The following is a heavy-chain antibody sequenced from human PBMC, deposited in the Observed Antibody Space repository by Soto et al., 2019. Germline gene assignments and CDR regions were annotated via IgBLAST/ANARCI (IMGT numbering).Heavy chain of an antibody. V-gene: IGHV4-34*01. Sequence: QVQLQQWGAGLVKPSETLSLSCAVYGQSFSGHSWAWIRQPPGKGLEWIGGISESGSTYYNPSLKSRVTISTGTSKNQFSLKLNSVTAADTAAYFCARGSGIVALPGELEDVNYDFWGQGTLVNVSS. CDR1: GQSFSGHS. D-gene: IGHD1-1*01. CDR2: ISESGST. J-gene: IGHJ4*02. CDR3: ARGSGIVALPGELEDVNYDF.